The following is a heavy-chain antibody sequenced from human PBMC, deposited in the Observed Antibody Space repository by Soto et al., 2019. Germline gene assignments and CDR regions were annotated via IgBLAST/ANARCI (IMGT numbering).Heavy chain of an antibody. J-gene: IGHJ3*01. CDR3: ARVWGGAFDF. CDR1: GDSISSYY. D-gene: IGHD3-10*01. V-gene: IGHV4-59*01. CDR2: IYYSGST. Sequence: SETLSLTCTVSGDSISSYYWSWIRQPPGKGLEWIGYIYYSGSTKYNPSLKSRVTISVDTSKNRFSLRLSSVTAADTAVYYCARVWGGAFDFWGQGKMVTVSS.